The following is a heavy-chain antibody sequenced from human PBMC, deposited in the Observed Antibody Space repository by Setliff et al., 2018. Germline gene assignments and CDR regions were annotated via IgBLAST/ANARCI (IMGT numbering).Heavy chain of an antibody. Sequence: PGESLKISCAASGFTFSSYRMHWVRQAPGKGLEWVSSISSSSSYIYYADSVKGRFTVSRDNSKNTLYLQMNSLRAEDTAVYYCAKGGGTTWRQFQHWGQGTLVTVSS. CDR3: AKGGGTTWRQFQH. CDR1: GFTFSSYR. V-gene: IGHV3-21*04. D-gene: IGHD4-17*01. CDR2: ISSSSSYI. J-gene: IGHJ1*01.